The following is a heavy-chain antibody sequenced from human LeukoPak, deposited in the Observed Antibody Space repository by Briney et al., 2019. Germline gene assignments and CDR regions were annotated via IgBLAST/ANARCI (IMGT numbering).Heavy chain of an antibody. CDR2: IKQDGSEK. J-gene: IGHJ6*03. Sequence: GGSLRLSCAASGFTFSSYWMSWVRQAPGKGLEWVANIKQDGSEKYHVDSVKGRFTIPRDNAKNSLYLQMNSLRAEDTAVYYCARRQQDRAGYSSSWYYYYYYYMDVWGKGTTVTVSS. D-gene: IGHD6-13*01. CDR3: ARRQQDRAGYSSSWYYYYYYYMDV. V-gene: IGHV3-7*01. CDR1: GFTFSSYW.